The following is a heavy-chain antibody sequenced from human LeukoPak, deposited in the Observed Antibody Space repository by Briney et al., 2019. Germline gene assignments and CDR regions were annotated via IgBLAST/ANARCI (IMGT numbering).Heavy chain of an antibody. V-gene: IGHV3-9*01. D-gene: IGHD3-22*01. CDR3: VKDDRSGYHYWYFDL. CDR1: GFTFDDYA. Sequence: PGRSLRLSCAASGFTFDDYAIHWVRQAPGKGLEWVSGISWNSGSVGYADSVRGRFTISRDNAKNSLYLQMNSLRPEDTALYYCVKDDRSGYHYWYFDLWGRGTPVTVSS. CDR2: ISWNSGSV. J-gene: IGHJ2*01.